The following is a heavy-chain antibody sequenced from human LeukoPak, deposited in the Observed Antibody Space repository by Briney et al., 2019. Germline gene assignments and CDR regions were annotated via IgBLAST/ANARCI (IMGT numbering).Heavy chain of an antibody. J-gene: IGHJ4*02. V-gene: IGHV3-7*01. CDR2: IKQDGSEK. CDR3: AKSYNGYESKPDY. Sequence: GGSLRLSCAASEFTFSSYWMSWVRQAPGKGLEWVANIKQDGSEKYYVDSVKGRFTISRDNAKNSLYLQMNSLRAEDTAVYYCAKSYNGYESKPDYWGQGTLVTVSS. CDR1: EFTFSSYW. D-gene: IGHD5-12*01.